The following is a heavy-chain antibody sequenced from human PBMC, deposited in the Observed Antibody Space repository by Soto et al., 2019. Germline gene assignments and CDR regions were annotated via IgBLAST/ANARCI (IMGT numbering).Heavy chain of an antibody. CDR3: ARDPPY. J-gene: IGHJ4*02. Sequence: PGGSLRLSGAASGFTFSSYAMHWVRQAPGKGLEWVAVISYDGSNKYYADSVKGRFTISRDNSKNTLYLQMNSLRAEDTAVYYCARDPPYWGPGTLVTVSS. V-gene: IGHV3-30-3*01. CDR2: ISYDGSNK. CDR1: GFTFSSYA.